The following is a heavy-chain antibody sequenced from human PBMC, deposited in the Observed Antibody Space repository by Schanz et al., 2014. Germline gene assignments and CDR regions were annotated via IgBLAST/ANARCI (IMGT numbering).Heavy chain of an antibody. CDR1: GFTFSTHA. J-gene: IGHJ3*01. D-gene: IGHD2-8*01. Sequence: EMQLLESGGGLIQPGGSLRLSCAASGFTFSTHAMSWVRQAPGKGLEWVSSISGDHRNTFYADSVKGRFTISRDNSKNTLYLQMKSLETEDTAVYYCTTDNGHFAFDFWGQGTMVTVSS. CDR3: TTDNGHFAFDF. V-gene: IGHV3-23*01. CDR2: ISGDHRNT.